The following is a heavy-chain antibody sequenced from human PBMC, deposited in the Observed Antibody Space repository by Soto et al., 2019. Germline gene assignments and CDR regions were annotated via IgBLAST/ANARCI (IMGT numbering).Heavy chain of an antibody. V-gene: IGHV4-30-4*01. CDR1: GDSIRSGDYY. J-gene: IGHJ4*02. CDR2: VYYSGST. CDR3: ARIRLSEIDY. Sequence: SETLSLTCTVSGDSIRSGDYYWSWIRQPPGKGLEWIGYVYYSGSTYYNPSLKSRITISLDTSKNQFSLKLNSVTAADTAVYYCARIRLSEIDYWGQGTLVTVSS.